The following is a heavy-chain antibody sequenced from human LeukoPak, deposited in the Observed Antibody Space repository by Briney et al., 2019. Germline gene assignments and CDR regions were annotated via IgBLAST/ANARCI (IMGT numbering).Heavy chain of an antibody. V-gene: IGHV3-15*01. J-gene: IGHJ4*02. CDR1: GFTFSNAW. D-gene: IGHD2-2*03. CDR3: TTFLDIVVVPAAIQLRDY. CDR2: IKSKSDGGTT. Sequence: RGSLRLSCAASGFTFSNAWMSWVRQAPGKGLEWVGRIKSKSDGGTTDYAAPVKGRFTISRDDSKNTLYLQMNSLKTEDTAVYYCTTFLDIVVVPAAIQLRDYWGQGTLVTVSS.